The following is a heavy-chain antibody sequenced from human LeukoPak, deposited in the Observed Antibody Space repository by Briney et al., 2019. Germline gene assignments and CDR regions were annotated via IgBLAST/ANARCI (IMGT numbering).Heavy chain of an antibody. CDR3: ARDVEQWLVRVYYFDY. V-gene: IGHV3-9*01. CDR1: GFTFDDYA. CDR2: ISWNSAHI. Sequence: GGSLRLSCAASGFTFDDYAMYWVRQVPGKGLEWVSGISWNSAHIVYADSVRGRFTISRDNAKNSLDLQMNSLRAEDTAVYYCARDVEQWLVRVYYFDYWGQGTLVTVSS. D-gene: IGHD6-19*01. J-gene: IGHJ4*02.